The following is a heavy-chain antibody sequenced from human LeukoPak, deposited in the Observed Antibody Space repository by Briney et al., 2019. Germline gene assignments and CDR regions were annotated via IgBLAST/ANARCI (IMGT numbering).Heavy chain of an antibody. V-gene: IGHV1-46*01. CDR3: AREIGDYYDNTGTDFDY. D-gene: IGHD3-22*01. CDR1: GYTFTSYY. Sequence: GASVKVSCKASGYTFTSYYMHWVRQAPGQGLEWMGIINPSGGSTSYAQKFQGRVTMTRDTSTSTVYMELSSLRSEDTAVYYCAREIGDYYDNTGTDFDYWGQGTLVTVSS. CDR2: INPSGGST. J-gene: IGHJ4*02.